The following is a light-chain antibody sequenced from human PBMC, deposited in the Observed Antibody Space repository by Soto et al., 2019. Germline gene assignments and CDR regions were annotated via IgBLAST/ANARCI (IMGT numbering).Light chain of an antibody. Sequence: QSALTQPAGVSVTPEQSITISCTGPSSDVCGYNYVSWYQQHPGKAPKLMIYEVSNRPSGISNSFSGSKSGNTACLTLSGLQAEDEADYYCSSYTSSSTLVFGGGTKVTVL. V-gene: IGLV2-14*01. J-gene: IGLJ2*01. CDR1: SSDVCGYNY. CDR3: SSYTSSSTLV. CDR2: EVS.